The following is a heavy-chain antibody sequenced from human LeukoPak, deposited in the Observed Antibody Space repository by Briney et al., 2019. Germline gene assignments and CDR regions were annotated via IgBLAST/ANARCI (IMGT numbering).Heavy chain of an antibody. CDR1: GFTFSTYL. J-gene: IGHJ3*02. Sequence: GGSLRLSCVASGFTFSTYLIYWVRQGPVKGLVWVSRINSDGSITEYADSVKGRFTISRDNAKNTVYLQMNSLRADDTAVYYCARVGVSWGGFDIWGQGTVVTVSS. V-gene: IGHV3-74*03. D-gene: IGHD7-27*01. CDR2: INSDGSIT. CDR3: ARVGVSWGGFDI.